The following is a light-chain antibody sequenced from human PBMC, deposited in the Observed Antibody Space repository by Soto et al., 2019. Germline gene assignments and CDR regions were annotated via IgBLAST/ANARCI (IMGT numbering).Light chain of an antibody. J-gene: IGLJ2*01. CDR3: CLYAVSSTVV. V-gene: IGLV2-23*01. CDR1: SSDVGSYNL. Sequence: QSALTQPASVSGSPGQSINISCTGTSSDVGSYNLVSWYQQHPGKAPKLMIYEGSKRPSGVSNRFSGSKSGNTASLTISGLQAEDEADYYCCLYAVSSTVVFGGGTKLTVL. CDR2: EGS.